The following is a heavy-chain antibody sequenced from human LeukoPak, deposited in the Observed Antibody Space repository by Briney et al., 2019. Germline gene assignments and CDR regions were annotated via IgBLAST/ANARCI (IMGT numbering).Heavy chain of an antibody. CDR3: AREDCSGDGCYSFDY. J-gene: IGHJ4*02. Sequence: PSETLSLTCTVSGGSISSYYWSWIRQPPGKGLEWIGYIYYSGSTNYNPPLKSRVTTSVDTSKNQFSRKLSSVTAADTAVYYCAREDCSGDGCYSFDYWGQGTLVTVFS. CDR1: GGSISSYY. D-gene: IGHD2-15*01. V-gene: IGHV4-59*01. CDR2: IYYSGST.